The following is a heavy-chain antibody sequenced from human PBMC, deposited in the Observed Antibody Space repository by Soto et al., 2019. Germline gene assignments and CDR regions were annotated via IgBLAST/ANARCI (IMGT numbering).Heavy chain of an antibody. CDR1: GGSISGYY. D-gene: IGHD6-13*01. J-gene: IGHJ6*02. V-gene: IGHV4-4*07. Sequence: SETLSLTCTVSGGSISGYYWTWIRQPAGKGLEWIGRIYTSGSTNYNPSLKSRVTMSVDTSKNQFSLKLSSVTAADTAVYYCHSSNPTYGVDVWGQGTTVTVSS. CDR2: IYTSGST. CDR3: HSSNPTYGVDV.